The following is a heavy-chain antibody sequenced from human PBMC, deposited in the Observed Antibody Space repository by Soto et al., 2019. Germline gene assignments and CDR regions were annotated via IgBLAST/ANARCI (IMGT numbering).Heavy chain of an antibody. CDR2: INHSGST. CDR3: ERASLDIVVVVAATPYFDY. V-gene: IGHV4-34*01. Sequence: QVQLQQWGAGLLKPSESLSLTCAVHGGSFSGYYWSWIRQPPGKGLEWSGEINHSGSTNYNPSLKSRGTISVGTSKTQCSLQLSSVSSAWLSVDDCERASLDIVVVVAATPYFDYWGQGNLVTVSS. J-gene: IGHJ4*02. CDR1: GGSFSGYY. D-gene: IGHD2-15*01.